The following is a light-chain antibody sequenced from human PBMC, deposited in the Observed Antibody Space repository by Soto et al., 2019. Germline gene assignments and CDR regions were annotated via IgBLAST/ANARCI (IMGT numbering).Light chain of an antibody. CDR1: QAISTY. J-gene: IGKJ3*01. V-gene: IGKV1-39*01. CDR3: QQTYSTPFA. Sequence: DIQLTQSPSSLSASVGDRVTITCRTSQAISTYLNWYQQKPGKAPKLLIYAASSLQSGVPSRFSGSASGTDFTLTISTLQPEDFATYFCQQTYSTPFAFGPETKVDFK. CDR2: AAS.